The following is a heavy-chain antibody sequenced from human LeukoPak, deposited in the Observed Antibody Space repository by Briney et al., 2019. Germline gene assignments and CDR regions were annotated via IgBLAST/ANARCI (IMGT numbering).Heavy chain of an antibody. CDR2: IWYDGSNK. CDR1: GFTFSSYG. D-gene: IGHD6-13*01. J-gene: IGHJ4*02. V-gene: IGHV3-33*01. CDR3: AIVASTTQLEQQLVGQDW. Sequence: PGRSLRLSCAASGFTFSSYGMHWVRQAPGKGLEWGAVIWYDGSNKYYADSVKGRFTISRDNSKNTLYLQMNSLRAEDTAVYYCAIVASTTQLEQQLVGQDWWGQGTLVTVSS.